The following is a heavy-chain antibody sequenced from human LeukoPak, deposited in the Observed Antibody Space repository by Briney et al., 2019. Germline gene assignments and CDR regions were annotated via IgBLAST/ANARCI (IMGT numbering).Heavy chain of an antibody. CDR1: GGSLSSYY. D-gene: IGHD6-19*01. V-gene: IGHV4-4*07. Sequence: PSETLSLTCTVSGGSLSSYYWSWIRQPAGKGLEWIGRIYISGTTNYNPSLKSRVTISVDKSKNQFSLKLNSVTAADTAVYYCARDGSPYSSGWIDYWGQGTLVTVSS. CDR3: ARDGSPYSSGWIDY. CDR2: IYISGTT. J-gene: IGHJ4*02.